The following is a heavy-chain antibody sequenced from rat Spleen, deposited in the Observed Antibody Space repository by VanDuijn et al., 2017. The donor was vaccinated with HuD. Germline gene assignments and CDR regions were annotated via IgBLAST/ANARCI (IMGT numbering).Heavy chain of an antibody. CDR2: ISYSGST. CDR3: ARSEESTYISFDH. CDR1: GYSITSNY. J-gene: IGHJ2*01. V-gene: IGHV3-1*01. D-gene: IGHD1-2*01. Sequence: EVQLQESGPGLVKPSQSLSLTCSVTGYSITSNYWGWIRKFPGNKMEWIGHISYSGSTSYNPSLKSRISITRDTSKNQFFLQLNSVTTEDTATYYCARSEESTYISFDHWGQGVMVTVSS.